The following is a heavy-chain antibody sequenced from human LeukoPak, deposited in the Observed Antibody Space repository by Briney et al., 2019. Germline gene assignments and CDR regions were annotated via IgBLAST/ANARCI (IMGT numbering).Heavy chain of an antibody. D-gene: IGHD1-26*01. V-gene: IGHV3-74*01. J-gene: IGHJ4*02. CDR2: ISKDGSTS. Sequence: PGGSLRLSCEASGFTFSNHWMHWVRQAPGKGLVWVSVISKDGSTSIYADSVRGRLTISRDNAKNTLYLQMNSLRAEDTAVYYCARVLGAANFDYWGQGTLVTVSS. CDR1: GFTFSNHW. CDR3: ARVLGAANFDY.